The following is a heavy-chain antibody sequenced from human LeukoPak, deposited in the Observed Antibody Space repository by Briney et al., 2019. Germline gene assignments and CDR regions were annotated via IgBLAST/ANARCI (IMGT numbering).Heavy chain of an antibody. CDR3: ARHPPPLYSSSWFFDS. CDR2: VFYNGSA. D-gene: IGHD6-13*01. Sequence: SETLSLTCSVSGTSISDYSWSWIRQPPGKGLEWIGHVFYNGSANYNPSLKSRVTMSVDTSKNQFSLKLGSVTAADTAVYYCARHPPPLYSSSWFFDSWGQETLVPASS. CDR1: GTSISDYS. V-gene: IGHV4-59*08. J-gene: IGHJ4*02.